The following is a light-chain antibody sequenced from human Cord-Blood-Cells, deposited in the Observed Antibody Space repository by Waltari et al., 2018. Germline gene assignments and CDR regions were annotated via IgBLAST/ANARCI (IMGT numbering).Light chain of an antibody. CDR2: GAS. J-gene: IGKJ1*01. CDR1: QSVSRSY. V-gene: IGKV3-20*01. Sequence: EIVLTQSPGTLSLSPGERATLSCRASQSVSRSYLAWYQQEPGQAPRLLIYGASSRATGIPDRFSGSGSGTDFTLTISRLEPEDFAVYYCQQYGSSRTFGQGTKVEIK. CDR3: QQYGSSRT.